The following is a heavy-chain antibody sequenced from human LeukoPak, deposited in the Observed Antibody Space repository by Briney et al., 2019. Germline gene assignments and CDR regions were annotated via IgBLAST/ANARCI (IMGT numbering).Heavy chain of an antibody. D-gene: IGHD3-10*01. Sequence: GGSLRLSCAASGFTFSSYSMNWVRQAPGKGLEWVSSISSSSSYIYYADSVKGRFTISRDNAKNSLYLQMNSLRAEDTAVYYRARDYYGSGSYVSAFDYWGQGTLVTVSS. V-gene: IGHV3-21*01. CDR3: ARDYYGSGSYVSAFDY. J-gene: IGHJ4*02. CDR1: GFTFSSYS. CDR2: ISSSSSYI.